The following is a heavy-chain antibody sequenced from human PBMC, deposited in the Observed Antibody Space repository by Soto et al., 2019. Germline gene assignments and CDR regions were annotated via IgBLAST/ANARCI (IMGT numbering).Heavy chain of an antibody. D-gene: IGHD6-19*01. V-gene: IGHV3-23*01. Sequence: PGGSLRLSCAASGFTFSSYAMSWVRQAPGKGLEWVSAISGSGGSTYYADSVKGRFTISRDNSKNTLYLQMNSLRAEDTAVYYCAKDIFSGWYLRPLTPDSYWGQGTLVTVSS. CDR3: AKDIFSGWYLRPLTPDSY. CDR1: GFTFSSYA. J-gene: IGHJ4*02. CDR2: ISGSGGST.